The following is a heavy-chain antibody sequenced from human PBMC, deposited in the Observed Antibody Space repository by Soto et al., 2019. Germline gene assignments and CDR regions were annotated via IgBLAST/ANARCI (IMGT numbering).Heavy chain of an antibody. Sequence: QLQLQESGPGLVKPSETLSLTCTVSGGSISSSSYYWGWIRQPPGKGLGWIGSIYYSGSTYYNPSLKRRVTISVDRSKNQFSLKLSSGAAADTAVYYCARLEQQLAARWGQGTLVTVSS. J-gene: IGHJ4*02. D-gene: IGHD6-13*01. CDR3: ARLEQQLAAR. CDR1: GGSISSSSYY. V-gene: IGHV4-39*01. CDR2: IYYSGST.